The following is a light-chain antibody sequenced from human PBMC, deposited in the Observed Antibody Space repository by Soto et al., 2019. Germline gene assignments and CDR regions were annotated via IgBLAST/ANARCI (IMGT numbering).Light chain of an antibody. V-gene: IGKV1-5*01. Sequence: DIQMTQSPSTLSASVGDRVTITCRASQSISSWLAWYQQKPGKAPKLLIYDASSLESGVPSRFSGSGSGTEFTLTIRSLQPDDFATYYCQQYNSYSPITFGQGTRLEIK. J-gene: IGKJ5*01. CDR1: QSISSW. CDR2: DAS. CDR3: QQYNSYSPIT.